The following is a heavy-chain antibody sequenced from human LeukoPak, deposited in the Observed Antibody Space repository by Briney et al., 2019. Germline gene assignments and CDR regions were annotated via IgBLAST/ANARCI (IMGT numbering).Heavy chain of an antibody. CDR3: ARRCLVSCSSTSCLGLGYMDV. D-gene: IGHD2-2*01. CDR1: GGSFSGYY. Sequence: SETLSLTCAVYGGSFSGYYWSWIRQPPGKGLEWIGEINHSGSTNYNPSLKSRVTISVDTSKNQFSLKLSSVTAADTAVYYCARRCLVSCSSTSCLGLGYMDVWGKGTTVTVSS. J-gene: IGHJ6*03. V-gene: IGHV4-34*01. CDR2: INHSGST.